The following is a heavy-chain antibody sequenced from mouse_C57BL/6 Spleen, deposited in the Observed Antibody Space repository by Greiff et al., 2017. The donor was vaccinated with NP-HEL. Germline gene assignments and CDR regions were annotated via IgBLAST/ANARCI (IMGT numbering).Heavy chain of an antibody. V-gene: IGHV1-26*01. CDR2: LNPNNGGT. D-gene: IGHD4-1*01. J-gene: IGHJ4*01. Sequence: VQLQQSGPELVKPGASVKISCKASGYTFTDYYMNWVKQSHGKSLEWIGDLNPNNGGTSYNQKFKGKATLTVDKSSSTAYMELRSLTSEDSAVYYCARGTGTGAMDYWGQGTSVTVSS. CDR3: ARGTGTGAMDY. CDR1: GYTFTDYY.